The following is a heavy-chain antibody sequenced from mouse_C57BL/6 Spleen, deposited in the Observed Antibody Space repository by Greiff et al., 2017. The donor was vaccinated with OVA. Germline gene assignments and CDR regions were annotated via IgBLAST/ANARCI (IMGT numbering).Heavy chain of an antibody. D-gene: IGHD2-2*01. CDR2: ISSGGDYI. CDR3: TRDGNGYHHYFDY. V-gene: IGHV5-9-1*02. Sequence: DVQLVESGEGLVKPGGSLKLSCAASGFTFSSYAMSWVRQTPEKRLEWVAYISSGGDYIYYADTVKGRFTISRDNARNTLYLQMSSLKSEDTAMYYCTRDGNGYHHYFDYWGQGTTLTVSS. CDR1: GFTFSSYA. J-gene: IGHJ2*01.